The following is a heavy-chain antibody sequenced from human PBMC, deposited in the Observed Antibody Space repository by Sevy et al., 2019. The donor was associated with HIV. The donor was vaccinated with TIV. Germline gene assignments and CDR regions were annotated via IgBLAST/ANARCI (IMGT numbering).Heavy chain of an antibody. V-gene: IGHV4-4*02. D-gene: IGHD6-19*01. CDR2: MYHRGTT. CDR3: AAVTGTDILGHYFEF. Sequence: SETLSLTCAVSGLSISGSYWWSWVRQPPGKGLEWIGEMYHRGTTNYNPSLKSRVTISVDKSKNQFSLKVSSVTAADSAVYYCAAVTGTDILGHYFEFWGQGTLVTVSS. J-gene: IGHJ4*02. CDR1: GLSISGSYW.